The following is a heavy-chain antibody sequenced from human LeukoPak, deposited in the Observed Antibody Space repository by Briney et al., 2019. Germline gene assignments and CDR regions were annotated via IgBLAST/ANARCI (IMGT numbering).Heavy chain of an antibody. CDR3: ARDRDYDYVWGSSPMDV. CDR2: ISSSSSYI. V-gene: IGHV3-21*01. J-gene: IGHJ6*02. Sequence: GGSLRLSCAASGFTFSSYSMNWVRQAPGKGLEWVSSISSSSSYIYYADSVKGRFTISRDNAKNSLYLQMYSLRAEDTAVYYCARDRDYDYVWGSSPMDVWGQGTTVTVSS. D-gene: IGHD3-16*01. CDR1: GFTFSSYS.